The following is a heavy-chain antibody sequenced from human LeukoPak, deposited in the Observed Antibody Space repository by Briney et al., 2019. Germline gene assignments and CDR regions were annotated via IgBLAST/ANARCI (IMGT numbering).Heavy chain of an antibody. J-gene: IGHJ5*02. V-gene: IGHV1-69*01. CDR3: ARSPAAMTVGSWFDP. D-gene: IGHD2-2*01. CDR1: GGTFSSCA. CDR2: IIPIFGTA. Sequence: ASVKVSCKASGGTFSSCAISWVRQAPGQGLEWVGGIIPIFGTANYAQKFQGRVTITADESTSTAYMELSSLRSEDTAVYYCARSPAAMTVGSWFDPWGQGTLVTVSS.